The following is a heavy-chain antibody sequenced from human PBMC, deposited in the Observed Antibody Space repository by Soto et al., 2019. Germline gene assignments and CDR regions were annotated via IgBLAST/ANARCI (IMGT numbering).Heavy chain of an antibody. D-gene: IGHD2-15*01. CDR2: INPNSGGT. V-gene: IGHV1-2*04. Sequence: ASVKVSCKASGYTFTGYYMRWVRQAPGQGLEWTGWINPNSGGTNYAQKFQGWVTMTRDTSISTAYMELSRLRSDDTAVYYCASSYCSGGSCYSEAFDIWGQGTMVTVSS. CDR1: GYTFTGYY. CDR3: ASSYCSGGSCYSEAFDI. J-gene: IGHJ3*02.